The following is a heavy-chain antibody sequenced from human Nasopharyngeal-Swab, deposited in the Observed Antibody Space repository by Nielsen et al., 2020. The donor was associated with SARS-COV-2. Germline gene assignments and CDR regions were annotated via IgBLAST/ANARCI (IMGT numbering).Heavy chain of an antibody. CDR3: ARDVIEQAVSDAFDF. D-gene: IGHD3-16*02. CDR2: IHYTGNT. V-gene: IGHV4-31*03. CDR1: GGSISSGGYF. Sequence: SETLSLTCTVSGGSISSGGYFWSWIRQHPGKGLEWIGYIHYTGNTYYNPSLESRLTISLDTSQNQFSLRLSSVTAADTAVYYCARDVIEQAVSDAFDFWGQGTMVTVSS. J-gene: IGHJ3*01.